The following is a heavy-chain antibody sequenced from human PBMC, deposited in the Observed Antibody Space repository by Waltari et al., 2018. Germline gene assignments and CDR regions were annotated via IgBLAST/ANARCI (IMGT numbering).Heavy chain of an antibody. V-gene: IGHV4-59*01. Sequence: QVQLQESGPGLVKPSETLSLTCTVSGGSISRYYWSWIRQPPGKGLEWIGYIYYSGSTNYNPSLKSRVTISVDTSKIQFSLKLSSVTAADTAVYYCARVIQTDDAFDIWGQGTMVTVSS. CDR1: GGSISRYY. J-gene: IGHJ3*02. CDR3: ARVIQTDDAFDI. D-gene: IGHD5-18*01. CDR2: IYYSGST.